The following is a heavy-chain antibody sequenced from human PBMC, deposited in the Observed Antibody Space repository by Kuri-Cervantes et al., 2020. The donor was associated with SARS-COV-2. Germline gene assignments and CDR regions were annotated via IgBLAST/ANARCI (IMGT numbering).Heavy chain of an antibody. CDR3: AGWRTGDGDD. D-gene: IGHD7-27*01. Sequence: GSLRLSCAASGFTFDDYAMHWVRQAPGKGLEWVSLISWGGGSTYYADSVKGRFTISRDNSKNSLYLQMNSLRAEDTAVYYCAGWRTGDGDDWGQGTLGTVSS. CDR2: ISWGGGST. V-gene: IGHV3-43D*04. J-gene: IGHJ4*02. CDR1: GFTFDDYA.